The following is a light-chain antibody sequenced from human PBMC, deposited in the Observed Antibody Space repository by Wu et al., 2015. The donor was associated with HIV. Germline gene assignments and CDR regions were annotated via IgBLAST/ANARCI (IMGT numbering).Light chain of an antibody. Sequence: EIIMTQSPATLSVSPGERVTLSCKASQSVGNKVAWYQQKPGQALRLLIYGASTRVIDIPDRFTGSGSGTDFTLTISSLQSEDFAVYHCQQYNYWPTFGGGTKVEIK. J-gene: IGKJ4*01. CDR1: QSVGNK. V-gene: IGKV3-15*01. CDR3: QQYNYWPT. CDR2: GAS.